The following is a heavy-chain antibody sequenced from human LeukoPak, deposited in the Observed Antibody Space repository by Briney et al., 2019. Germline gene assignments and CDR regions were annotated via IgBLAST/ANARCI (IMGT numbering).Heavy chain of an antibody. Sequence: SETLSLTCTVSGGSISSGSHYWGWIRQPPGKGLEWIGSIYYSGSTYYNPSLKSRVTISVDTSKNQFSLKLSSVTAADTAVYYCAREGSIAAAGTEFDYWGQGTLVTVSS. D-gene: IGHD6-13*01. CDR3: AREGSIAAAGTEFDY. CDR1: GGSISSGSHY. V-gene: IGHV4-39*07. J-gene: IGHJ4*02. CDR2: IYYSGST.